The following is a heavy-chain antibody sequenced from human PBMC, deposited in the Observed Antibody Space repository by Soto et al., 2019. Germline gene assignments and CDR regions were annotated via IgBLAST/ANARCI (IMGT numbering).Heavy chain of an antibody. CDR2: IMPTLYTS. D-gene: IGHD3-10*01. V-gene: IGHV1-69*12. CDR1: GGTFSSFG. Sequence: QVQLVQSGAEVKKPGSSVRVSCKASGGTFSSFGISWVRQAPGQGLEWMGGIMPTLYTSHYAQKFQGRVCITADESTTTAYMELSSLRSEDTAVYYCARDFGWLDKWGQGTLVTVS. J-gene: IGHJ5*02. CDR3: ARDFGWLDK.